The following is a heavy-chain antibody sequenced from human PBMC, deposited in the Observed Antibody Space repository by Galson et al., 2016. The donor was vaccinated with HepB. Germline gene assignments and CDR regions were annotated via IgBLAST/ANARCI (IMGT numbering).Heavy chain of an antibody. D-gene: IGHD2/OR15-2a*01. CDR3: ARDGISSLDQ. CDR1: GFTFSSYG. Sequence: SLRLSCAASGFTFSSYGMHWVRQAPGKGLDWVALITPEGSDTYYADAVKGPFTISRDNSKNTLSLQMNSLRAEDTAIYYCARDGISSLDQWGQGILVTVSS. CDR2: ITPEGSDT. V-gene: IGHV3-30*03. J-gene: IGHJ4*02.